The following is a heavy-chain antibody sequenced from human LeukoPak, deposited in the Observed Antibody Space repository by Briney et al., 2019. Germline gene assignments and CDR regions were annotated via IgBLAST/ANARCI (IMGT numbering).Heavy chain of an antibody. CDR3: VKDRERGGNGPIRH. CDR1: GFTFHDYN. J-gene: IGHJ1*01. CDR2: ITWDDGST. Sequence: GGSLRLSCAASGFTFHDYNMHWVRQAPGKGLEWVSHITWDDGSTYYADSVKGRFTISRDNSKNSLHPQMNSLRTEDTALYYCVKDRERGGNGPIRHWGQGTLVTVSS. V-gene: IGHV3-43*01. D-gene: IGHD4-23*01.